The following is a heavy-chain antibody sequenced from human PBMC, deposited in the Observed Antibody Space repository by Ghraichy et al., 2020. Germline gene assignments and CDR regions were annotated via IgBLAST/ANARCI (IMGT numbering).Heavy chain of an antibody. CDR1: GFTFSSYA. CDR2: ISGSGGST. Sequence: GGSLRLSCAASGFTFSSYAMSWVRQAPGKGLEWVSAISGSGGSTYYADSVKGRFTISRDNSKNTLYLQMNSLRAEDTAVYYCAKEDPLYDILTGYYSRALDYWGQGTLVTVSS. D-gene: IGHD3-9*01. V-gene: IGHV3-23*01. CDR3: AKEDPLYDILTGYYSRALDY. J-gene: IGHJ4*02.